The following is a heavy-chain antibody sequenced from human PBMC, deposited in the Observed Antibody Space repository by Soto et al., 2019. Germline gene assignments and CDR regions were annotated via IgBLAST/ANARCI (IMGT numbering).Heavy chain of an antibody. Sequence: VGSLRLSCAVSGFTFSNYYIHWVRQAPGKGLEWVSSIRSGRDTFYADSVKGRFSISRDDATSSVSLQMNSLRGEDTAVYFCAREETAWPLAYGLDVCGQRTTVTVSS. D-gene: IGHD2-21*02. CDR1: GFTFSNYY. V-gene: IGHV3-21*01. CDR2: IRSGRDT. J-gene: IGHJ6*02. CDR3: AREETAWPLAYGLDV.